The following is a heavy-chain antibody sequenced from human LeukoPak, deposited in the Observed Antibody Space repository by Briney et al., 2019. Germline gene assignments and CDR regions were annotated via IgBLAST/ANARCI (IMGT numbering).Heavy chain of an antibody. J-gene: IGHJ4*02. CDR2: IRTKTNGYAT. CDR3: TRKAIEGGAVNGY. D-gene: IGHD2-15*01. Sequence: GGSLEIPTPALTLSCTFSGIYFSSQAAGKGLEWVGRIRTKTNGYATTYAASVKGRFTISRDDSKNKAYLQMNSLKTEDTAVYYSTRKAIEGGAVNGYWGQGTLVTVSS. CDR1: TLSCTFSG. V-gene: IGHV3-73*01.